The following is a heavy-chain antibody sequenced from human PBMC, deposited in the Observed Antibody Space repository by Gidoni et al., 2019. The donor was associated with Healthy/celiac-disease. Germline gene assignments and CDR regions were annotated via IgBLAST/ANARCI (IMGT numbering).Heavy chain of an antibody. V-gene: IGHV2-5*01. D-gene: IGHD6-13*01. CDR3: ARTGSGYSSSWYKDYFDY. CDR2: IYWNDDK. J-gene: IGHJ4*02. CDR1: GFSLSTSGVG. Sequence: QITLKESGPTLVKPTQTLTLTCTFSGFSLSTSGVGVGWIRQPPGKALEWLALIYWNDDKRYSPSLKSRLTITKDTSKNQVVLTMTNMDPVDTATYYCARTGSGYSSSWYKDYFDYWGQGTLVTVSS.